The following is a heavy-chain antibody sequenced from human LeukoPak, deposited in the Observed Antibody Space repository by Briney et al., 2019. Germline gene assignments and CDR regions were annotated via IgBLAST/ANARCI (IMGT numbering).Heavy chain of an antibody. CDR1: GGSIRSGGYY. J-gene: IGHJ4*02. Sequence: SETLSLTCTVSGGSIRSGGYYWNWIRQPAGKGLEWIGRIYASGTTNYNPSLKSRVTISVDTSENQFSLKLTSVTAADTAVYYCARGGITLSADSWGQGTLVTVSS. CDR3: ARGGITLSADS. CDR2: IYASGTT. D-gene: IGHD3-10*02. V-gene: IGHV4-61*02.